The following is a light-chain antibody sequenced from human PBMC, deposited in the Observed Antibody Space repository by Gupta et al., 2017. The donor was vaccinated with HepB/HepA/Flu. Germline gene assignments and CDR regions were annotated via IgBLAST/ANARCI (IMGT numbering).Light chain of an antibody. CDR2: LNSDGSH. V-gene: IGLV4-69*01. CDR3: QTWGTGIRV. Sequence: QLVLTQSPSASASLGASVKLTCTLSSGHSSYAIAWHQQQPEKGPRYLMKLNSDGSHSKGDGIPDRFSGSFSGAERDLTIASLQSEDEADYYWQTWGTGIRVFGGGTKLTVL. J-gene: IGLJ3*02. CDR1: SGHSSYA.